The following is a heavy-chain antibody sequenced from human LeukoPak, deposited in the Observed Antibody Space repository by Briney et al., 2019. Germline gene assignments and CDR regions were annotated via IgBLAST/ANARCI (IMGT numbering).Heavy chain of an antibody. D-gene: IGHD5-18*01. CDR2: INTDGSDT. Sequence: GGSLRLSCTASGFTFSNYWIYWVRQVPGKGLVWVSRINTDGSDTRYADSVKGRFTISRDNAKNTLYLQMNSLRAEDTAVYYCARDDTAMGNDVFDIWGQGTMVTVSS. CDR3: ARDDTAMGNDVFDI. J-gene: IGHJ3*02. CDR1: GFTFSNYW. V-gene: IGHV3-74*01.